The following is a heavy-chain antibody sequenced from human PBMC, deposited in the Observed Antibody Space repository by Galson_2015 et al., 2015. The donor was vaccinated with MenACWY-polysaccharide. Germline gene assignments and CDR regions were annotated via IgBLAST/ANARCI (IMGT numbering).Heavy chain of an antibody. V-gene: IGHV3-48*02. D-gene: IGHD1-26*01. CDR3: ARVLKGLVGATPDY. Sequence: FTFSSYSMNWVRQAPGKGLEWVSYISSGGTIYYVDSVKGRFTISRDNAKNSLYLQMNSLRDDDTAVYYCARVLKGLVGATPDYWGQGTLVTVSS. CDR2: ISSGGTI. CDR1: FTFSSYS. J-gene: IGHJ4*02.